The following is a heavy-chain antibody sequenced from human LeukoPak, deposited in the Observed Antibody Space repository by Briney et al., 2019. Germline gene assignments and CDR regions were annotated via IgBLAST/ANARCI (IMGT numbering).Heavy chain of an antibody. CDR1: GFTFSSYI. CDR2: ISSSSSYI. D-gene: IGHD3-10*01. CDR3: ARVGFSVAYHYYYMDV. V-gene: IGHV3-21*01. Sequence: GGSLRLSCAASGFTFSSYIMNWVRQAPGKGLEWVSSISSSSSYIYYADSVKGRFTISRDNAKNSLHLQMNSLRAEDTAVYYCARVGFSVAYHYYYMDVWGKGTTVTISS. J-gene: IGHJ6*03.